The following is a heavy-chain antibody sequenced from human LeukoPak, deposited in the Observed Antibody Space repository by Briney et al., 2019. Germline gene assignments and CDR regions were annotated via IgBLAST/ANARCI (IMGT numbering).Heavy chain of an antibody. CDR2: IWYDGNNK. CDR3: ARVNCRSSSCYLASYFFDS. CDR1: GVNFSSYG. Sequence: PGGSLILSCAAAGVNFSSYGMHWVPQAPGKGLEWVAVIWYDGNNKDYADSVKGRFTISRDNSKNTLSLQMNSLRVEDTAMYYCARVNCRSSSCYLASYFFDSWGQGTLVTVSS. V-gene: IGHV3-33*01. D-gene: IGHD2-2*01. J-gene: IGHJ5*01.